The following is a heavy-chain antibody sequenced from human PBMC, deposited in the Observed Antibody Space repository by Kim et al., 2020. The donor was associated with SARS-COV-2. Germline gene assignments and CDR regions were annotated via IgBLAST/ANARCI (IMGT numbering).Heavy chain of an antibody. CDR1: GGSFSGYY. CDR2: INHSGST. D-gene: IGHD1-26*01. V-gene: IGHV4-34*01. Sequence: SETLSLTCAVYGGSFSGYYWSWIRQPPGKGLEWIGEINHSGSTNYNPSLKSRVTISVDTSKNQFSLKLSSVTAADTAVYYCARGRGANSGSYYVVIFDYWGQGTLVTVSS. J-gene: IGHJ4*02. CDR3: ARGRGANSGSYYVVIFDY.